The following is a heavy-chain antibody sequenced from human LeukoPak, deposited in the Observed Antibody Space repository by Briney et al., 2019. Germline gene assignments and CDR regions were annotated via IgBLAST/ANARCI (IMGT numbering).Heavy chain of an antibody. J-gene: IGHJ4*02. CDR1: GFTFSRNS. CDR3: ASRKLGNDY. Sequence: GGSLRLSCVASGFTFSRNSMNWVRQAPGKGLEWVSAISGSGGSTYYADSVKGRFTISRDNSKNTLYLQMNSLRAEDTAVYYCASRKLGNDYWGQGTLVTVSS. D-gene: IGHD7-27*01. V-gene: IGHV3-23*01. CDR2: ISGSGGST.